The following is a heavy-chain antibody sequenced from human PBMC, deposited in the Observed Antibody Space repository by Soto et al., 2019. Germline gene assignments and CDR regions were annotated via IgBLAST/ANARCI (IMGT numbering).Heavy chain of an antibody. J-gene: IGHJ4*02. V-gene: IGHV1-69*13. D-gene: IGHD6-19*01. Sequence: GASVKVSCKASGGTFSSYAISWVRQAPGQGLEWMGGIIPIFGTANYAQKFQGRVTITADESTSTAYMELSSLRSEDTAVYYCARATSGSGWSQRFDYWGQGTLVTVSS. CDR3: ARATSGSGWSQRFDY. CDR1: GGTFSSYA. CDR2: IIPIFGTA.